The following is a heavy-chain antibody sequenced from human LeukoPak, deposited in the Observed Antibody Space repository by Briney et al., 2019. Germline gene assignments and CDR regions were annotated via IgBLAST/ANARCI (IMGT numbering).Heavy chain of an antibody. CDR1: GGSFSGYY. J-gene: IGHJ6*02. V-gene: IGHV4-34*01. CDR3: ARGRHCSSTSCHYYYYGMDV. D-gene: IGHD2-2*01. Sequence: PSETLSLTCAVYGGSFSGYYWSWIRQPPGKGLEWIGEINHSGSTNYNPSLKSRVTISVDTSKNQFSLKLSSVTAADTAVYYCARGRHCSSTSCHYYYYGMDVWGQGTTVTVS. CDR2: INHSGST.